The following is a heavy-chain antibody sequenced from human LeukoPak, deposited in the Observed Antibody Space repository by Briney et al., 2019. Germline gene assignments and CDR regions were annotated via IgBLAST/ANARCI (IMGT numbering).Heavy chain of an antibody. CDR3: ARAIRRYSSSWYDAFDI. V-gene: IGHV3-21*01. CDR1: GFTFSSYS. CDR2: ISSSSSYI. Sequence: GGSLRLSCAASGFTFSSYSMNWVRQAPGKGLEWVSSISSSSSYIYYADSVKGRFTISRDNAKNSLYLQMNSLRAEDTAVYYCARAIRRYSSSWYDAFDIWGQGTMVTVSS. D-gene: IGHD6-13*01. J-gene: IGHJ3*02.